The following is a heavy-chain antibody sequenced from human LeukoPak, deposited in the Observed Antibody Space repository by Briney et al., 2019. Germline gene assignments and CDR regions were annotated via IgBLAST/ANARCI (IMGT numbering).Heavy chain of an antibody. CDR1: GFTVSSNY. V-gene: IGHV3-53*01. Sequence: GGSLRLSCAASGFTVSSNYMSWVRQAPGKGLEWVSVIYSGGSTYYADSVKGRFTISRDNAKNSLYLQMNSLRAEDTAVYYCARSYYYDSSGYAVDYWGQGTLVTVSS. CDR3: ARSYYYDSSGYAVDY. CDR2: IYSGGST. D-gene: IGHD3-22*01. J-gene: IGHJ4*02.